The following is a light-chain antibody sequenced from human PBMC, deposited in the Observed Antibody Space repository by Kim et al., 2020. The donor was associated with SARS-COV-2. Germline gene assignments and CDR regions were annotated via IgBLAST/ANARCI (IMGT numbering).Light chain of an antibody. Sequence: IQLTQSPSSLSASVGDRVTITCRASQGISSYLAWYQQKPGKAPKLLIYAASTLQSGVPSRFSGSGSGTDFTLTISSLQPEDFATYYCQQLNSYPYTFGQGTNLEI. V-gene: IGKV1-9*01. CDR2: AAS. J-gene: IGKJ2*01. CDR1: QGISSY. CDR3: QQLNSYPYT.